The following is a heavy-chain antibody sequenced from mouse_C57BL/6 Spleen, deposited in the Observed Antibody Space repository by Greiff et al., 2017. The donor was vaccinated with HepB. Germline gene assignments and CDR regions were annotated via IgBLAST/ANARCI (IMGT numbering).Heavy chain of an antibody. CDR2: IYPGDGDS. CDR1: GYAFSSYW. CDR3: ARRVNYYGSKGFDY. V-gene: IGHV1-80*01. J-gene: IGHJ2*01. Sequence: QVQLKQSGAELVKPGASVKISCKASGYAFSSYWMNWVKQRPGKGLEWIGQIYPGDGDSNYNGKFKGKATLTADKSSSTAYMQLSSLTSEDSAVYFCARRVNYYGSKGFDYWGQGTTLTVSS. D-gene: IGHD1-1*01.